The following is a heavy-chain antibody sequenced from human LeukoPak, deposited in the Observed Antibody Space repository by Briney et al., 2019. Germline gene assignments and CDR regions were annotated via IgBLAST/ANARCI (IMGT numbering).Heavy chain of an antibody. CDR1: GGSISSYY. D-gene: IGHD6-6*01. CDR3: ARHARVYSSYLNWFDP. J-gene: IGHJ5*02. CDR2: IYYSGST. V-gene: IGHV4-59*04. Sequence: SETLSLTCSVSGGSISSYYWSWIRQPPGKGLEWIGSIYYSGSTYYNPSLKSRVTISVNTSKNQFSLKLSSVTAADTAVYYCARHARVYSSYLNWFDPWGQGTLVTVSS.